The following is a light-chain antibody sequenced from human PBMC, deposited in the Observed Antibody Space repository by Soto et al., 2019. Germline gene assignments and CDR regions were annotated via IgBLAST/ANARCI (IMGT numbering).Light chain of an antibody. J-gene: IGLJ1*01. CDR1: SSDVGGYNY. Sequence: QSWLTQPASVSWSPGQSVTISCTGNSSDVGGYNYVSWYQQHPGKAPKLMIYDVSNRPSGVSNRFSGSKSGNTASLTISGLQAEDEADYYCSSYTSSSTPYYVFGTGTKVTVL. V-gene: IGLV2-14*01. CDR2: DVS. CDR3: SSYTSSSTPYYV.